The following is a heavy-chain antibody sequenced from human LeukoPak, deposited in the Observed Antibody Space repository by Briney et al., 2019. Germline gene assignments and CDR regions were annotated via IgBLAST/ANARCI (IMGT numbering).Heavy chain of an antibody. CDR3: ARLRPTTIFGVVIIQHFDY. V-gene: IGHV4-39*01. D-gene: IGHD3-3*01. Sequence: SETLSLTCTVSGGPISSSSYYWGWIRQPPGKGLEWIGSIYYSGSTYYNPSLKSRVTISVDTSKNQFSLKLSSVTAADTVVYYCARLRPTTIFGVVIIQHFDYWGQGTLVTVSS. CDR1: GGPISSSSYY. CDR2: IYYSGST. J-gene: IGHJ4*02.